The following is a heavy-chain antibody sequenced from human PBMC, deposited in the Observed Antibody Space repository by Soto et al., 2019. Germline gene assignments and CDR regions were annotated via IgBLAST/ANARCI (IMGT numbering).Heavy chain of an antibody. CDR2: IYDTGIT. CDR3: ARWLPHYYDFSGYYFAS. V-gene: IGHV4-61*01. D-gene: IGHD3-22*01. J-gene: IGHJ4*02. Sequence: PSESSAGIRTASGCPVCRLRHEWSWIRHPPGTVLAWLGYIYDTGITSCSPSLKSRVTLSRDTSKRQFSLRLTSLPAADTAVYYCARWLPHYYDFSGYYFASCGKDTL. CDR1: GCPVCRLRHE.